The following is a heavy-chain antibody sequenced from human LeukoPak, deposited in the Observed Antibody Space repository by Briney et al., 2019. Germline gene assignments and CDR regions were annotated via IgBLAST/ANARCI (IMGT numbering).Heavy chain of an antibody. CDR1: GFTFSAYA. J-gene: IGHJ6*03. CDR2: ISGSGGST. V-gene: IGHV3-23*01. D-gene: IGHD2-2*01. Sequence: GGSLRLSCEASGFTFSAYALSWVRQAPGKGLEWVSAISGSGGSTYYADSVKGRFTISRDNSKNTLYLQMNSLRAEDTAVYYCAKDGFSSVVVPAADSRYYYYYYMDVWGKGTTVTISS. CDR3: AKDGFSSVVVPAADSRYYYYYYMDV.